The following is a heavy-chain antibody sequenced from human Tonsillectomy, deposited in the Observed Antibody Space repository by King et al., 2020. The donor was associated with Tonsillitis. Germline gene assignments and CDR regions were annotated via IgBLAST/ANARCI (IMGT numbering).Heavy chain of an antibody. J-gene: IGHJ4*02. CDR2: IWYYRSNK. Sequence: VQLVESGGGVVQPGRSLRLSCAASGFTFSTYGMHWVRQAPGTGLEWLAVIWYYRSNKYYSDSVKVRFTLSSDNSKNTLYLQMISLRAEDTALYYCARGGIAVAGRHPFQFDHWGQGTLVTVSS. CDR1: GFTFSTYG. V-gene: IGHV3-33*01. D-gene: IGHD6-19*01. CDR3: ARGGIAVAGRHPFQFDH.